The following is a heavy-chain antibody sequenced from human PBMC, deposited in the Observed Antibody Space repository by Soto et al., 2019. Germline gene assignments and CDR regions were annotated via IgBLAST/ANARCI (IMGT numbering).Heavy chain of an antibody. CDR3: AKAPLRGVTKNWFDP. CDR2: ISGSGGST. Sequence: QTGGSLRLSCAASGFTFSSYAMSWVRQAPGKGLEWVSAISGSGGSTYYADSVKGRFTISRDNSKNTLYLQMNSLRAEDTAVYYCAKAPLRGVTKNWFDPWGQGTLVTVSS. J-gene: IGHJ5*02. V-gene: IGHV3-23*01. CDR1: GFTFSSYA. D-gene: IGHD3-10*01.